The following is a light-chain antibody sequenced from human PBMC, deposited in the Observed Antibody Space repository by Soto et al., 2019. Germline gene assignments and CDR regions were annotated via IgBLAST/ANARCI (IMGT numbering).Light chain of an antibody. J-gene: IGLJ1*01. V-gene: IGLV1-47*01. Sequence: QSVLTQPPSASGAPGQRVSISCTGSTSNIGAPYDVHWYQHLPGTAPKLLISMNDQRPSGVPDRFSGSKSGTSASLAISGLRSEDEADYYCASWDDSLSGYVFGTATKVTVL. CDR2: MND. CDR3: ASWDDSLSGYV. CDR1: TSNIGAPYD.